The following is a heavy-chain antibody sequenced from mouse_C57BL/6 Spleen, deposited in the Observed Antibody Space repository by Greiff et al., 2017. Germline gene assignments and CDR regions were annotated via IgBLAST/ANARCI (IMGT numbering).Heavy chain of an antibody. Sequence: QVQLQQSGAELVKPGASVKLSCKASGYTFTSYWMQWVKQRPGQGLEWIGEIDPSDSYTNYNQKFKGKATLTVDTSSSTAYMQLSSLTSEDSAVYYCARRGVLRNWYFDVWGTGTTVTVSS. CDR3: ARRGVLRNWYFDV. CDR2: IDPSDSYT. J-gene: IGHJ1*03. CDR1: GYTFTSYW. D-gene: IGHD2-4*01. V-gene: IGHV1-50*01.